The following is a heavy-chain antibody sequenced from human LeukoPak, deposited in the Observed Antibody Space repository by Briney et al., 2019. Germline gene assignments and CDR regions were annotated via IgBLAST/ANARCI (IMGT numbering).Heavy chain of an antibody. V-gene: IGHV3-30*02. D-gene: IGHD2-2*02. CDR3: AKDYLVVGYCSSTSCYTFDY. CDR2: IRYDGSNK. CDR1: GFTFSSYG. J-gene: IGHJ4*02. Sequence: GGSLRLSCAAPGFTFSSYGMHWVRQAPGKGLEWVAFIRYDGSNKYYADSVKGRFTISRDNSKNTLYLQMNSLRAEDTAVYYCAKDYLVVGYCSSTSCYTFDYWGQGTLVTVSS.